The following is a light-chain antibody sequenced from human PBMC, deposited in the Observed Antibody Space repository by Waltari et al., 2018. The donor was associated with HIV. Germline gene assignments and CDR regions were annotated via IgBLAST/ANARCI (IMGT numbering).Light chain of an antibody. CDR2: DVY. CDR1: SSDVVAYDY. Sequence: SALTQPASVSGSPGQSITIPCTGTSSDVVAYDYVSWYQQHPGTVPKLLIYDVYNRPSRISTRFSGSKSGNTASLTISGLQAEDEADYYCASFTSGRLNVFGTGTKVTVL. CDR3: ASFTSGRLNV. V-gene: IGLV2-14*03. J-gene: IGLJ1*01.